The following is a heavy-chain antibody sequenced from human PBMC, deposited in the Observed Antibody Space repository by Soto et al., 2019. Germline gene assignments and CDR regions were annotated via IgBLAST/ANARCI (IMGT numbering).Heavy chain of an antibody. CDR3: ARQIYDSDTGPNFQYYFDS. Sequence: GGSLKVSGKRSGKSSAGDWTIWVLQKPGKRLEWMGRIDPSDSQTYYSPSFRGHVTISVTKSITTVFLQWSSLRASDTAMYYCARQIYDSDTGPNFQYYFDSWGQGTPVTVSS. D-gene: IGHD3-22*01. CDR2: IDPSDSQT. J-gene: IGHJ4*02. CDR1: GKSSAGDW. V-gene: IGHV5-10-1*01.